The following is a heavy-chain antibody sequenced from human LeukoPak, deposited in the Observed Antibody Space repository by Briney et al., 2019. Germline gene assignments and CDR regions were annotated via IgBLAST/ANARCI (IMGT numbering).Heavy chain of an antibody. CDR1: GGSISSGSYY. CDR2: IYTSGST. D-gene: IGHD5-18*01. J-gene: IGHJ4*02. Sequence: PSETLSLTCTVSGGSISSGSYYWSWIRQPAGKGLEWIGRIYTSGSTNYNPSLKSRVTISVDTSKNQFSLKLSSVTAADTAVYYCAGTVHSYGYVGKLEYWGQGTLVTVSS. CDR3: AGTVHSYGYVGKLEY. V-gene: IGHV4-61*02.